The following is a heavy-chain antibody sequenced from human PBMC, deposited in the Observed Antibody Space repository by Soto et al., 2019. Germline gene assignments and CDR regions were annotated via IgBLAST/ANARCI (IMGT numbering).Heavy chain of an antibody. J-gene: IGHJ6*02. CDR1: GYTFTGYY. V-gene: IGHV1-2*02. Sequence: ASVKVSCKASGYTFTGYYMHWVRQAPGQGLEWMGWINPNSGGTNYAQKFQGRVTMTRDTSISTAYMELSRLRSDDTAVYYCARGVGTTRYYYGMDVWGQGTTVTVS. CDR3: ARGVGTTRYYYGMDV. D-gene: IGHD1-7*01. CDR2: INPNSGGT.